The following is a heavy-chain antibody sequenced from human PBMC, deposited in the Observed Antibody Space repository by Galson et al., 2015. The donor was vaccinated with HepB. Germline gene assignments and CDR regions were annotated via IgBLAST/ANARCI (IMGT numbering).Heavy chain of an antibody. J-gene: IGHJ4*02. V-gene: IGHV3-23*01. CDR1: GFTFNSYA. Sequence: SLRLSCAASGFTFNSYAMSWVRQAPGKGLEWLSSISASGGSTLYADSVKGRFTISRDISKNTLYLQMNSLRAEDTAIYYCATRPGDNPGYWGQGTLVTASS. CDR3: ATRPGDNPGY. CDR2: ISASGGST. D-gene: IGHD5-24*01.